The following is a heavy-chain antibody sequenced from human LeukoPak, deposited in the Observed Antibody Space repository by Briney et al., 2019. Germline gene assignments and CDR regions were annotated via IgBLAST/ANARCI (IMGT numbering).Heavy chain of an antibody. J-gene: IGHJ6*02. CDR2: INHSGST. Sequence: SQTLSLTCTVSGGSISSGGYYWSWIRQPPGKGLEWIGEINHSGSTNYNPSLKSRVTISVDTSKNQFSLKLSSVTAADTAVYYCARGSTDQSVALYSSGRYLPRYYYYGMDVWGQGTTVTVSS. V-gene: IGHV4-30-2*01. CDR3: ARGSTDQSVALYSSGRYLPRYYYYGMDV. CDR1: GGSISSGGYY. D-gene: IGHD6-19*01.